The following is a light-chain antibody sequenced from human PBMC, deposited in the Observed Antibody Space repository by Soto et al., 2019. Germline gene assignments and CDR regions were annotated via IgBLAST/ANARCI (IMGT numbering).Light chain of an antibody. V-gene: IGKV3-11*01. CDR3: QQRSNFPLT. CDR1: QSVSTY. CDR2: DSS. J-gene: IGKJ4*01. Sequence: EIVLTQSPATLSLSPGERATLSCRASQSVSTYLAWYQQKPGQAPRLLIYDSSNRATGIPARFSGSGSGTDFILTISSLEPEDFAVYYCQQRSNFPLTFGGGTKVDIK.